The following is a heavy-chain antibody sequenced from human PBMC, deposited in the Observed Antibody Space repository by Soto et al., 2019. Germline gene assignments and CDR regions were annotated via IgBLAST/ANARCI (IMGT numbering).Heavy chain of an antibody. Sequence: PSETLSLTCSVSGGSISNYYWNWIRQPPGKGLEWIGYIYHSGNTNYNPSLKSRVTISIDTSKNQFSLNVISLTAADTAVYYCARDRYCSGGSCYGLDYWGQGTLVTVSS. J-gene: IGHJ4*02. CDR1: GGSISNYY. CDR3: ARDRYCSGGSCYGLDY. CDR2: IYHSGNT. D-gene: IGHD2-15*01. V-gene: IGHV4-59*01.